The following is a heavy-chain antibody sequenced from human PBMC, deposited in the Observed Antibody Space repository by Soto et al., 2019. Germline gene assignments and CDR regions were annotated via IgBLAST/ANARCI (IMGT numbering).Heavy chain of an antibody. Sequence: VASVKVSCKASGGTFSSYAISWVRQAPGQGLEWMGGIIPIFGTANYAQKFQGRVTITADESTSTAYMELSSLRSEDTAVYYCAREPTDPTQPLYGMDVWGQGTTVTVSS. CDR3: AREPTDPTQPLYGMDV. CDR1: GGTFSSYA. CDR2: IIPIFGTA. D-gene: IGHD2-2*01. J-gene: IGHJ6*02. V-gene: IGHV1-69*13.